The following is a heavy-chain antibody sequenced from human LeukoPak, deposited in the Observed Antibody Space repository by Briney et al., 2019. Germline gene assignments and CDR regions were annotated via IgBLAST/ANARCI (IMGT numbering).Heavy chain of an antibody. CDR2: IYYSGTT. D-gene: IGHD3-10*01. Sequence: SETLSLTCTVSGDSISKSSYSWRWIRQPPGKGLEWIGNIYYSGTTYYNPSLKSRVTISVDTSKNQFSLKLSSVTAADTAVYSCARNYGSGSYYWFDYWGQGTLVTVSS. CDR1: GDSISKSSYS. CDR3: ARNYGSGSYYWFDY. J-gene: IGHJ4*02. V-gene: IGHV4-39*07.